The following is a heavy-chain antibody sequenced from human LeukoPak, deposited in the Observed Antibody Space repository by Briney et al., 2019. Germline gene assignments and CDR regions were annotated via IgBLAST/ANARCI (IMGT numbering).Heavy chain of an antibody. Sequence: GVSVKVSCKASGGTFSSYAISWVRQAPGQGLEWMGGIIPIFGTANYAQKFQGRVTITADESTSTAYMELSSLRSEDTAVYYCVRNAVPDRPFSGMDVWGKGTTVTVSS. CDR3: VRNAVPDRPFSGMDV. D-gene: IGHD2-2*01. J-gene: IGHJ6*04. V-gene: IGHV1-69*13. CDR2: IIPIFGTA. CDR1: GGTFSSYA.